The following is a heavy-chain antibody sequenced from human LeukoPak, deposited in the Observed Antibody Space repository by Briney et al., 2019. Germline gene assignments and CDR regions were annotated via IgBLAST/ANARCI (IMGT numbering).Heavy chain of an antibody. CDR2: TYYSGST. Sequence: SETLSLTCTVSGGSISSYYWSWIRQPPGKGLEWIGYTYYSGSTNYNPSLKSRVTISVDTSKNQFSLKLSSVTAACTSVYYCARSGVWSGSPWVIWGQGTMVTVSS. V-gene: IGHV4-59*01. D-gene: IGHD3-3*01. CDR1: GGSISSYY. CDR3: ARSGVWSGSPWVI. J-gene: IGHJ3*02.